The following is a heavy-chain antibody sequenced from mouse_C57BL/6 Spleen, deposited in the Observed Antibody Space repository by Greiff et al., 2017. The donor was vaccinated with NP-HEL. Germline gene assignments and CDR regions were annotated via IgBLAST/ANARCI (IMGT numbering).Heavy chain of an antibody. CDR2: IRNKANGYTT. CDR1: GFTFTDYY. Sequence: EVQVVESGGGLVQPGGSLSLSCAASGFTFTDYYMSWVRQPPGKALEWLGFIRNKANGYTTEYGASVKGRFTISRDNSQSILYLQMNALRAEDSATYYCARYDGSSTFDYWGQGTTLTVSS. V-gene: IGHV7-3*01. CDR3: ARYDGSSTFDY. J-gene: IGHJ2*01. D-gene: IGHD1-1*01.